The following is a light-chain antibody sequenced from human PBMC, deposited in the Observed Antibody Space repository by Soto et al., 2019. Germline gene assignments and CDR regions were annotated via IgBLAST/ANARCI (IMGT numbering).Light chain of an antibody. V-gene: IGKV3-11*01. CDR1: QSVARS. CDR2: DAS. CDR3: QQRVSWPWT. Sequence: IVLTQSPVTLSLSPGERATLSCRASQSVARSLAWYQQKPGQPPRLLIYDASHRATGIPARFGGSGSGTDLTLTISSLEPEDFAFYYCQQRVSWPWTFGQGTKVDIK. J-gene: IGKJ1*01.